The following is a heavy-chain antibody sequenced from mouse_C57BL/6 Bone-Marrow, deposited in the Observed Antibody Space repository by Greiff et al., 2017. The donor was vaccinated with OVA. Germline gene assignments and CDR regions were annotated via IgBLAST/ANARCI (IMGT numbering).Heavy chain of an antibody. CDR2: IDPEDGET. CDR3: AQSFYDGYYGFAY. V-gene: IGHV14-2*01. CDR1: GFNIKDYY. Sequence: EVQLQQSGAELVKPGASVKLSCTASGFNIKDYYMHWVKQRTEQGLEWIGRIDPEDGETKDAPKFQGKATITADTSSNTAYLQLSSLTSEDTAVYYCAQSFYDGYYGFAYWGQGTLVTVSA. J-gene: IGHJ3*01. D-gene: IGHD2-3*01.